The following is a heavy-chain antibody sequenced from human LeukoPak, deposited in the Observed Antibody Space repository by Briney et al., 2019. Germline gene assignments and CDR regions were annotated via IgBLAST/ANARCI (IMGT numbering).Heavy chain of an antibody. CDR3: LAVDYYDSSGYYHPFDY. V-gene: IGHV7-4-1*02. CDR2: INTNTGNP. Sequence: ASVKVSCKASGYTFTSYATNWVRQAPGQGLEWMGWINTNTGNPTYARGFTGRFVFSLDTSVSTAYLQISSLKAEDTAVYYCLAVDYYDSSGYYHPFDYWGQGTLVTVSS. D-gene: IGHD3-22*01. J-gene: IGHJ4*02. CDR1: GYTFTSYA.